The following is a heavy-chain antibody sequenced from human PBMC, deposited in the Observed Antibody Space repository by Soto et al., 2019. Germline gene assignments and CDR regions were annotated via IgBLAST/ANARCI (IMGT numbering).Heavy chain of an antibody. V-gene: IGHV4-39*01. D-gene: IGHD1-26*01. CDR1: GGSISSSSYY. CDR2: IYYSGST. CDR3: ARRPKYSGSYVDYYYGMDV. Sequence: TSETLSLTCTVSGGSISSSSYYWGWIRQPPGKGLEWIGSIYYSGSTYYNPSLKSRVTISVDTSKNQFSLKLSSVTAADTAVYYCARRPKYSGSYVDYYYGMDVWGQGTTVTVSS. J-gene: IGHJ6*02.